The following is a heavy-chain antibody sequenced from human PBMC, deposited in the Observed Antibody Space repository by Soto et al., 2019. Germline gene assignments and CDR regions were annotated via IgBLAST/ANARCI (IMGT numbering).Heavy chain of an antibody. J-gene: IGHJ4*02. CDR1: GFAFSSMA. CDR2: ISSDSKNI. Sequence: EVQLVESGGGLVQPGGSLRLSCAASGFAFSSMAMNWVRQAPGKGLEWLSYISSDSKNIYYAESGKGRFTISRDNAKKSLFLTMDSLRDEGTAVYHCARDLWSGDEYLVGYWGQGTVVTVSS. V-gene: IGHV3-48*02. CDR3: ARDLWSGDEYLVGY. D-gene: IGHD3-3*01.